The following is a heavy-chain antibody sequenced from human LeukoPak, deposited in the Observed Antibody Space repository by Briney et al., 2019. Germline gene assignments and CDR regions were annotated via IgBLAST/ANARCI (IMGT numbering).Heavy chain of an antibody. J-gene: IGHJ4*02. CDR3: ARDLVAYYDSSGYSLDY. V-gene: IGHV3-9*01. D-gene: IGHD3-22*01. Sequence: GGSLRLSCAASGFTFDDYAMHWVRQAPGKGLEWVSGISWNSGSIGYADSVKGRFTISRDNAKNSLYLQMNSLRAEDTAVYYCARDLVAYYDSSGYSLDYWGQGTLVTVSS. CDR2: ISWNSGSI. CDR1: GFTFDDYA.